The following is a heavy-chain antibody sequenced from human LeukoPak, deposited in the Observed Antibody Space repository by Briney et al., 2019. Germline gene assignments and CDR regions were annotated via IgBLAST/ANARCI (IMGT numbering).Heavy chain of an antibody. V-gene: IGHV3-23*01. CDR1: GFTFSSYS. CDR2: ISGSGGST. D-gene: IGHD3-3*01. CDR3: ANLFLEWLPTDYMDV. J-gene: IGHJ6*03. Sequence: PGRSLRLSCAASGFTFSSYSMNWVRQAPGKGLEWVSAISGSGGSTYYADSVKGRFTISRDNSKNTLYLQMNSLRAEDTAVYYCANLFLEWLPTDYMDVWGKGTTVTVSS.